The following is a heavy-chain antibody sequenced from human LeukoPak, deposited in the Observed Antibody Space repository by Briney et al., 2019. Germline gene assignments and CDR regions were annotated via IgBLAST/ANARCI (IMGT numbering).Heavy chain of an antibody. Sequence: GGSLRRSCAASGFTFSDYYMSWLRQAPGKGLEGVSYISSSGSTIYYADSVKGRFTISRDNAKNSLYLQMNSLRAEDTAVYYCARGGSFFQFDYWGQGTLVTVSS. CDR2: ISSSGSTI. V-gene: IGHV3-11*04. CDR3: ARGGSFFQFDY. CDR1: GFTFSDYY. J-gene: IGHJ4*02. D-gene: IGHD1-26*01.